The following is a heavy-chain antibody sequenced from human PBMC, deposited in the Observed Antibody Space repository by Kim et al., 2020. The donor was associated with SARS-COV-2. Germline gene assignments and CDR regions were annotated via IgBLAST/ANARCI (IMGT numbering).Heavy chain of an antibody. Sequence: ADSVKGRFTISRDNSKNSLYLQMNSLRTEDTALYYCAKDGGLLWFGEYYEWGQGTLVTVSS. CDR3: AKDGGLLWFGEYYE. J-gene: IGHJ4*02. D-gene: IGHD3-10*01. V-gene: IGHV3-43*01.